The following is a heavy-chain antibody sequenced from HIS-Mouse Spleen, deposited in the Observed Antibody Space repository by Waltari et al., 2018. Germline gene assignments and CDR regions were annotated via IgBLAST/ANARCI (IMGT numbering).Heavy chain of an antibody. V-gene: IGHV4-34*01. D-gene: IGHD3-16*02. J-gene: IGHJ4*02. CDR3: ARGMNFAYRPFDY. Sequence: QVQLQQWRAGLVKPSDTLSLICAVCGRSFRCYYWSWIRQPPGTGRGWIGESNHSGSANHNPTLPSQVTISVATDKTQFYLTLRSVTAADTAVYFCARGMNFAYRPFDYCGQGTLVAVSS. CDR2: SNHSGSA. CDR1: GRSFRCYY.